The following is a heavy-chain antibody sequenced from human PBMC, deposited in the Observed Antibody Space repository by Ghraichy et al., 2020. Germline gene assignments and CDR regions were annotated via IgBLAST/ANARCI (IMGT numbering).Heavy chain of an antibody. CDR1: GFTFSNYG. CDR2: IWYDESNK. D-gene: IGHD2-2*01. CDR3: ARDRGGCSSTSCLYYSYYYMDV. J-gene: IGHJ6*03. V-gene: IGHV3-33*01. Sequence: GGSLRLSCAASGFTFSNYGMHWVRQAPGKGLEWVAVIWYDESNKYYADSVKGRFTISRDNSKNTLYLEMNSLRAEDTAVYYCARDRGGCSSTSCLYYSYYYMDVWGKGTTVTVSS.